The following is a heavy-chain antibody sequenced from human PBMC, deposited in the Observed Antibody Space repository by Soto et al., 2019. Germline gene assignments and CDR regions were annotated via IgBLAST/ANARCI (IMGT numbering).Heavy chain of an antibody. CDR1: GGTFSSYR. Sequence: ASVKVSCKASGGTFSSYRINWVRQAPGQGLEWVGGSVPIYRTADYAQKFQGRVTITADESARTSYMELRSLKSQDTAVYYCARESNYDNSRVSYYWGPGTLVTVSS. V-gene: IGHV1-69*13. CDR3: ARESNYDNSRVSYY. D-gene: IGHD3-22*01. J-gene: IGHJ4*02. CDR2: SVPIYRTA.